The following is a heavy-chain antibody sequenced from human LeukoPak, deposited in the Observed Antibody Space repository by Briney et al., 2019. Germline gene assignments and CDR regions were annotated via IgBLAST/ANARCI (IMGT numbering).Heavy chain of an antibody. Sequence: GGSLRLSCAASRFTFEDFAIHWVRQAPGKGLEWVSLINWNGGTIAYADSVKGRFTISRDNARNSLYLQMNSLRPEDTALYYCAKDYCGGNSCFVDYWGQGTLVTVSS. CDR3: AKDYCGGNSCFVDY. V-gene: IGHV3-9*01. CDR1: RFTFEDFA. CDR2: INWNGGTI. D-gene: IGHD2-21*01. J-gene: IGHJ4*02.